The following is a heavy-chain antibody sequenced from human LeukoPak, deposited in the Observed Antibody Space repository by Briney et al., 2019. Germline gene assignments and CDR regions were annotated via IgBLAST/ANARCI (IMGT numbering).Heavy chain of an antibody. V-gene: IGHV3-7*04. Sequence: GGSLRLSCAASGFTFSSYWLGWVRQAPGKGLEWVANIKQDGSKKNYVDSAKGRFTISRDNAKNSLYLQMNSLRAEDTAVYYCARAYFDYWGQGALVTVSS. CDR3: ARAYFDY. J-gene: IGHJ4*02. CDR1: GFTFSSYW. CDR2: IKQDGSKK.